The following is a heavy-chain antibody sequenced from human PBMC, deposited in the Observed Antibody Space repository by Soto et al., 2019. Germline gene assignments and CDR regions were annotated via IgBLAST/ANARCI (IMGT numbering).Heavy chain of an antibody. CDR2: IYNSGRY. D-gene: IGHD1-1*01. V-gene: IGHV4-59*01. CDR1: GGFI. Sequence: SETLSLTCTVSGGFIWGWIRQSPDKGLEWIGYIYNSGRYNYNPSLDSRLTISIDTSKNQFSLRLASVTAADTAVYYCARTLPNRQLFDSWSQGTLVTVSS. CDR3: ARTLPNRQLFDS. J-gene: IGHJ4*02.